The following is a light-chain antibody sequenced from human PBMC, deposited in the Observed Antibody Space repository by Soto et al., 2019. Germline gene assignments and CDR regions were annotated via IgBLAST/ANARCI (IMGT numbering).Light chain of an antibody. Sequence: QSALTQPRSVSGSPGQSVTISCTGTSSDVGGYIYVSWYQQHPGKAPKLMMFDVSKRPSGVPDRFSGSKSDNTASLTTSGLQTEDEADYFCCSYAGNYTYVFGTGTKVTVL. J-gene: IGLJ1*01. CDR3: CSYAGNYTYV. CDR2: DVS. CDR1: SSDVGGYIY. V-gene: IGLV2-11*01.